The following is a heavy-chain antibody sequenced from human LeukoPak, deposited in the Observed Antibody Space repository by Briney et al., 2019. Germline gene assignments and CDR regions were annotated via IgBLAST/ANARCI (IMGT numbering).Heavy chain of an antibody. D-gene: IGHD6-13*01. V-gene: IGHV3-72*01. CDR2: IRNKARSYST. CDR1: EFTFSNHY. J-gene: IGHJ4*02. Sequence: PGGSLRLSCVASEFTFSNHYMGWVRQAPGKGLEWVGRIRNKARSYSTAYAPSGKGRFTLSTDNSKNSLHLQMNSVNTEVTSVYYCAKVYDSAWYESFFDLGGQETRVTVSS. CDR3: AKVYDSAWYESFFDL.